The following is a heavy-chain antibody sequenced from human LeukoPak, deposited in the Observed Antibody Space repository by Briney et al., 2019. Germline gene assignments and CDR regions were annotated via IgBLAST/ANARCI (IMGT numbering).Heavy chain of an antibody. CDR2: ISGSGGST. Sequence: GGSLRLSCAASGFTFSSYAMSWVRQAPGKGLEWVSAISGSGGSTYYADSVKGRFTTSRDNSKNTLYLQMNSLRAEDTAVYYCAKGIAVAGNHDAFDIWGQGTMVTVSS. D-gene: IGHD6-19*01. CDR3: AKGIAVAGNHDAFDI. CDR1: GFTFSSYA. V-gene: IGHV3-23*01. J-gene: IGHJ3*02.